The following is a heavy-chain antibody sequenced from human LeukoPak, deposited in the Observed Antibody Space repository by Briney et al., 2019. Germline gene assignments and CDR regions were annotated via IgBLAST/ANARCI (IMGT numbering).Heavy chain of an antibody. CDR1: GGSISSGGYS. CDR3: ARHLYDYYFDY. V-gene: IGHV4-30-2*01. D-gene: IGHD3-3*01. CDR2: IYHSGST. Sequence: SQTLSLTCAVSGGSISSGGYSWSWIRQPPGKGLEWIGYIYHSGSTYYNPSLKSRVTISVDRSKNQFSLKLTSVTAADTAVYFCARHLYDYYFDYWGQGTLVTVSS. J-gene: IGHJ4*02.